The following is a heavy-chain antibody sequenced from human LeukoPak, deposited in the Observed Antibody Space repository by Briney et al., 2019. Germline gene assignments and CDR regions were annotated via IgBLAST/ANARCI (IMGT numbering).Heavy chain of an antibody. V-gene: IGHV3-23*01. CDR2: VTGGGTNT. CDR1: GFTFSSYA. Sequence: GGSLRLSCAASGFTFSSYAMSWVRQAPGKGLEWVSTVTGGGTNTYYSDSVKGRFTISRDNSKNTLYLQMNSLRAEDTAVYYCAKDPSAPPDCWGQGTLVTVSS. J-gene: IGHJ4*02. CDR3: AKDPSAPPDC. D-gene: IGHD2-21*01.